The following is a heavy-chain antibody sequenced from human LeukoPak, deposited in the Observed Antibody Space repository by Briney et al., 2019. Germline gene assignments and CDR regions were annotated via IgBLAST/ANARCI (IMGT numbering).Heavy chain of an antibody. Sequence: GGSLRLSCAASGFTVSSNYMSWVRQAPGKGLEWVSVIYSGGSTYYADSVKGRFTISRDNPKNTLYLQMNSLRAEDTAVYYCARVDYGDYGFDYWGQGTLVTVSS. J-gene: IGHJ4*02. CDR3: ARVDYGDYGFDY. V-gene: IGHV3-66*01. CDR1: GFTVSSNY. CDR2: IYSGGST. D-gene: IGHD4-17*01.